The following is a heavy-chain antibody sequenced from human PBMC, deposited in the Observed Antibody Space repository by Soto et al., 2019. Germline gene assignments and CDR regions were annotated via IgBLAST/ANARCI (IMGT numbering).Heavy chain of an antibody. D-gene: IGHD2-2*01. Sequence: GASVKVSCRPSVYTFPSFGSSGVGRAPGQGLEWMGWISAYNGNTNYAQKLQGRVTMTTDTSTSTAYMELRSLRSDDTAVYYCAWGVVPAAILHYYYYMDVWGKGTTVTVSS. CDR2: ISAYNGNT. CDR1: VYTFPSFG. V-gene: IGHV1-18*01. J-gene: IGHJ6*03. CDR3: AWGVVPAAILHYYYYMDV.